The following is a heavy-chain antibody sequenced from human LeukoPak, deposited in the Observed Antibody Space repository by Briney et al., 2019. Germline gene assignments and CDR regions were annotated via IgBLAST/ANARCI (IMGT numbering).Heavy chain of an antibody. Sequence: PGGSLRLSCAASGFTFSSYAMHWVRQAPGKGLEWVAVISYDGSNKYYADSVKGRLTISRDNSKNTLYLQMNSLRAEDTAVYYCARDFSRLTFGGVIDTPGYWGQGTLVTVSS. CDR3: ARDFSRLTFGGVIDTPGY. CDR2: ISYDGSNK. D-gene: IGHD3-16*02. CDR1: GFTFSSYA. J-gene: IGHJ4*02. V-gene: IGHV3-30*04.